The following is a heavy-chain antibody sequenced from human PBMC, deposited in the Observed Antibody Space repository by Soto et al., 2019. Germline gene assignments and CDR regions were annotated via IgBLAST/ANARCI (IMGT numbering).Heavy chain of an antibody. V-gene: IGHV4-39*02. Sequence: QLQLQESGPGLVKPSETLSLTCTVSGGSISSSSYYWGWIRQPPGKGLEWIGSIYYSGSTYYNPSLKSRVTISVDTSKNQFSLKLSSVTAADTAVYYCARDIAVAGTVGNFEPWGQGTLVTVSS. CDR1: GGSISSSSYY. J-gene: IGHJ5*02. CDR3: ARDIAVAGTVGNFEP. D-gene: IGHD6-19*01. CDR2: IYYSGST.